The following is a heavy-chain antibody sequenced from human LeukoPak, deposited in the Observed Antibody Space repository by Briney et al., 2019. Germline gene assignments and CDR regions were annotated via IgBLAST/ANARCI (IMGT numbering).Heavy chain of an antibody. Sequence: SQTLFLTCTVSGGSISSGDYYWSWIRQPPGKGLEWIGYIYYSGSTYYNPSLKSRVTISVDTSKNQFSLKLSSVTAADTAVYYCAREFGEPGAFDIWGQGTMVTVSS. V-gene: IGHV4-30-4*01. CDR1: GGSISSGDYY. CDR2: IYYSGST. D-gene: IGHD3-10*01. J-gene: IGHJ3*02. CDR3: AREFGEPGAFDI.